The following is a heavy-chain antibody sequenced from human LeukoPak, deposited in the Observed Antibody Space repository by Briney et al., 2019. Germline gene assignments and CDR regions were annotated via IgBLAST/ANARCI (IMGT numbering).Heavy chain of an antibody. V-gene: IGHV3-30-3*01. D-gene: IGHD2-8*01. CDR2: TSYDGSNT. CDR3: ARDPMADFDY. J-gene: IGHJ4*02. CDR1: GFTFSSYA. Sequence: GGSLRLPCAASGFTFSSYAMHWVRQAPGKGLEWVAVTSYDGSNTYYADSVKGRFTISRDNSKNTLYLQMNCLRAEDTAVYYCARDPMADFDYWGQGTLVTVSS.